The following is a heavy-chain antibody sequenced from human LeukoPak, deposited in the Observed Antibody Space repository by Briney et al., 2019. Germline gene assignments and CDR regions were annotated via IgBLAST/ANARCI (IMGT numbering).Heavy chain of an antibody. CDR1: GGSISSYY. CDR3: ARSAVNTADFDY. V-gene: IGHV4-59*12. D-gene: IGHD2/OR15-2a*01. J-gene: IGHJ4*02. Sequence: PSETLSLTCTVSGGSISSYYWSWIRQPPGKGLEWIGYIYYSGGTNYNPSLKSRVTISVDTSTNQFSLKLSSVTAADTAVFYCARSAVNTADFDYWGKGTLVTVSS. CDR2: IYYSGGT.